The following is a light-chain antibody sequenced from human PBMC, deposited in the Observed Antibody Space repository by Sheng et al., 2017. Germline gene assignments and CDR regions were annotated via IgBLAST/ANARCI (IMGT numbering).Light chain of an antibody. J-gene: IGKJ2*01. CDR1: QTVSDND. V-gene: IGKV3-20*01. Sequence: EIVLTQSPGTLSLSPGEGATLSCRASQTVSDNDVAWYQQRPGQAPRLLIYGTSNRATGTPDRFSGSGSGTDFTLTISRLEPDDFAVYYCQQYGTSPPYTFGQGTKVEI. CDR2: GTS. CDR3: QQYGTSPPYT.